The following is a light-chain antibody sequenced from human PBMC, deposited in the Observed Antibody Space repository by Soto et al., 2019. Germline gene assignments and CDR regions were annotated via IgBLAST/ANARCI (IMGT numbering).Light chain of an antibody. CDR1: QGISSY. V-gene: IGKV1-8*01. CDR3: HQYYSSPFT. J-gene: IGKJ3*01. Sequence: AIRMTQSPSSLSASTGDRVTITCRASQGISSYFAWYQQKPGKAPKLLIYAASTLQSGVPSRFSGSGSGTDFTLTISCLQSEDFATYYCHQYYSSPFTFGPGTKVDIK. CDR2: AAS.